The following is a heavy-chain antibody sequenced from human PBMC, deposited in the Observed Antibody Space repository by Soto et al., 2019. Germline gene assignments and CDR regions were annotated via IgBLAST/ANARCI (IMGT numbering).Heavy chain of an antibody. D-gene: IGHD3-16*01. V-gene: IGHV4-38-2*02. CDR3: ARVAFGPIDY. Sequence: SETLSLTCTVSNYSIGSGYYWGWIRQSPGEGLEWIVSMYHSGTTYYNPSLKSRVTISIDTSKNQFSLKLTSVTSADTAVYFCARVAFGPIDYWGQGTLVTGSS. CDR2: MYHSGTT. CDR1: NYSIGSGYY. J-gene: IGHJ4*02.